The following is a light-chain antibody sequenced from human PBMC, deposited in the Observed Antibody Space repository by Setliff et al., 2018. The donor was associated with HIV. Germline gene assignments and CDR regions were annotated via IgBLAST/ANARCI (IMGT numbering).Light chain of an antibody. CDR1: SSDIGGHNF. V-gene: IGLV2-14*01. J-gene: IGLJ1*01. Sequence: QSALTQPASVSGSPGQSITISCAGSSSDIGGHNFVSWYQQDPGKAPKPMIYGVNNRPSGVSNRFSGSKSGNTASLTISGLQAEDEADYYCSSFSTISTQIFGGGTKVTVL. CDR3: SSFSTISTQI. CDR2: GVN.